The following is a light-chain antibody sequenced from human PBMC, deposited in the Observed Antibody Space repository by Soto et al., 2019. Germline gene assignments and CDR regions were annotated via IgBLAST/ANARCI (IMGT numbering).Light chain of an antibody. CDR3: QQRGNWPLPWT. V-gene: IGKV3-11*01. J-gene: IGKJ1*01. Sequence: EIVLTQSPATLSLSPGERATLSCRASQTVGNYLAWYQQKPGQVPRLLIYNASNRATGVPVRFSGSGSGTGFTLTISSLEPEDFAVYYCQQRGNWPLPWTFGQGPKADIK. CDR1: QTVGNY. CDR2: NAS.